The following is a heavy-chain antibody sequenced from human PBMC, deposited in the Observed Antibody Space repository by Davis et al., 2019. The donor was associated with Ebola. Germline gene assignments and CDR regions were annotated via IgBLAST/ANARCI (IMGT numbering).Heavy chain of an antibody. Sequence: GESLKISCAASGFVFSSYVMSWVRRAPGKGLEWVSTLVTSADTYYADSVKGRFTISRDNSKNTLYLQMNGLRVEDTAIYYCAKDTSNIWFDMRGQGTMVTVSS. CDR1: GFVFSSYV. V-gene: IGHV3-23*01. CDR3: AKDTSNIWFDM. J-gene: IGHJ3*02. CDR2: LVTSADT. D-gene: IGHD1-26*01.